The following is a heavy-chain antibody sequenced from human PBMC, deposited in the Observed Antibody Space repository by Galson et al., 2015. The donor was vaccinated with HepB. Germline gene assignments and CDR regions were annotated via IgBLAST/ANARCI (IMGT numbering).Heavy chain of an antibody. J-gene: IGHJ4*02. CDR3: ARVDSSGYFVGFDY. Sequence: SVKVSCKASGYTFSSYAISWVRQAPGQGLERMGGIIPIFGTANYAQKFQGRVTITADESTSTAYMELSSLRSEDTAVYYCARVDSSGYFVGFDYWGQGTLVTVSS. D-gene: IGHD3-22*01. CDR2: IIPIFGTA. V-gene: IGHV1-69*13. CDR1: GYTFSSYA.